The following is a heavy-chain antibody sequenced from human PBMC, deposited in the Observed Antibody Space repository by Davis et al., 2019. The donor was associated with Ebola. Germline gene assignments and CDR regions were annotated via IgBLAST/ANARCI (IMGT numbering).Heavy chain of an antibody. CDR1: GGSISSGGYS. CDR3: ARFVVVAAINAFDI. J-gene: IGHJ3*02. D-gene: IGHD2-15*01. Sequence: SQTLSLTCAVSGGSISSGGYSWSWIRQPPGKGLEWIGYIYHSGSTYYNPSLKSRVTISVDRSKNQFSLKLSSVTAADTAVYYCARFVVVAAINAFDIWGQGTMVTVSS. CDR2: IYHSGST. V-gene: IGHV4-30-2*01.